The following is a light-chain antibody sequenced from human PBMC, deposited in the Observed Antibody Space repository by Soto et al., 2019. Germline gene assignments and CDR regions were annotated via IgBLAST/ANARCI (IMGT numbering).Light chain of an antibody. CDR2: AAS. Sequence: AIQMAQSPSSLSASVGDRVTITCRPSQAISNDLAWYQQKPGNAPKLLIYAASSLHNGVPSRFSGSGSGSYFTLTVSSLQPEDFATYYCLQDYSYPRTFGQGTKVESK. J-gene: IGKJ1*01. CDR1: QAISND. V-gene: IGKV1-6*01. CDR3: LQDYSYPRT.